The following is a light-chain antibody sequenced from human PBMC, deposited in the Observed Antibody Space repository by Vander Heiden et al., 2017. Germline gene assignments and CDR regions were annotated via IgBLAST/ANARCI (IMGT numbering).Light chain of an antibody. CDR3: QQFNSDHTRSFT. CDR1: QGISSA. J-gene: IGKJ3*01. V-gene: IGKV1-13*02. Sequence: AIQLTQSPSSLSASVGDRVTITCRASQGISSALAWYQQKPGKAPKLLIYDASSLESGVPSRFSGSGYGTDFTLTISSLQPEEFATYYCQQFNSDHTRSFTFGHGTKVDIK. CDR2: DAS.